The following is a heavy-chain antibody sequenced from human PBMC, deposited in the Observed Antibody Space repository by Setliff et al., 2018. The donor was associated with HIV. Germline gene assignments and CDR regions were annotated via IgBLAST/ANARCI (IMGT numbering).Heavy chain of an antibody. CDR1: GGSIRSHY. J-gene: IGHJ5*02. V-gene: IGHV4-59*11. CDR2: IYYSGST. Sequence: PSETLSLTCTVSGGSIRSHYWSWIRQPPGKRLEWIGYIYYSGSTNYNPSLKSRVTISVDTAKNQFSMKLSSVTAADTAVYYCARLRGSYDFSNWFDPCGQGTQVTVSS. D-gene: IGHD3-3*01. CDR3: ARLRGSYDFSNWFDP.